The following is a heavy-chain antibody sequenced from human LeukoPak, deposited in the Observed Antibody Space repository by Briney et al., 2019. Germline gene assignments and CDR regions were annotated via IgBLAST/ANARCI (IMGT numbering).Heavy chain of an antibody. D-gene: IGHD2-2*01. V-gene: IGHV5-10-1*01. J-gene: IGHJ6*04. CDR1: GYSFTSYW. CDR2: IDPSDSYT. Sequence: GESLKISCKGSGYSFTSYWISWVRQMPGKGLEWMGRIDPSDSYTNYSPSFQGHVTTSADKSISTAYLQWSSLKASDTAMYYCARHCSSTSRPTIYYYYGMDVWGKGTTVTVSS. CDR3: ARHCSSTSRPTIYYYYGMDV.